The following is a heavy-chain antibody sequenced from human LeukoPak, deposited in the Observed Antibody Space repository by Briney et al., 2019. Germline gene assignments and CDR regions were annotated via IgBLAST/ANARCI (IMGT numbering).Heavy chain of an antibody. CDR3: ANSGGSSSGMDV. Sequence: GGSLRLSCAASGFTFSSYAMSWVRQAPGKGLEWVSAISGSTDRTYYADSVKGRFTVSRDNSKNTLYLQMNSLRAEDTAVYYCANSGGSSSGMDVWGQGTTVTVSS. J-gene: IGHJ6*02. V-gene: IGHV3-23*01. D-gene: IGHD6-19*01. CDR1: GFTFSSYA. CDR2: ISGSTDRT.